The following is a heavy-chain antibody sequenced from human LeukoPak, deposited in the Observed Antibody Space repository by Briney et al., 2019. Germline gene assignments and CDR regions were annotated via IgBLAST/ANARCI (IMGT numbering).Heavy chain of an antibody. V-gene: IGHV3-7*03. Sequence: GGSLTLSCAASGFTFTTYWLGWVRQPPGKGKEWVANIKQDGTETYYVDSVKGRFTISRDNSKNTLYLQMNSLRAEDTAVYYCAKDRGTSLCDAFDIWNQATMVTVS. CDR2: IKQDGTET. CDR3: AKDRGTSLCDAFDI. D-gene: IGHD6-25*01. J-gene: IGHJ3*02. CDR1: GFTFTTYW.